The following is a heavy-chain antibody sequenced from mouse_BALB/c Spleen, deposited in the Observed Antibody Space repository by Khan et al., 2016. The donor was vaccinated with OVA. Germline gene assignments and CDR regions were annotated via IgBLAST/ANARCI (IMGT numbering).Heavy chain of an antibody. D-gene: IGHD1-1*01. CDR1: GYTFTDYY. CDR3: ARGNYYGSTSWFSY. CDR2: IYPGSGNT. V-gene: IGHV1-84*02. J-gene: IGHJ3*01. Sequence: QVQLQQSGPELVKPGASVKISCKASGYTFTDYYIKWVKQKTGQGLECIGWIYPGSGNTKYNEKFKDKATLTVDTSSRTAYMQLSSLTSEDSAAYFYARGNYYGSTSWFSYWGQGTLVTVSA.